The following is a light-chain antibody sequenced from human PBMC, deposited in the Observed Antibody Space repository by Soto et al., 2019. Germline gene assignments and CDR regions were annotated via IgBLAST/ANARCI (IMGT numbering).Light chain of an antibody. CDR1: QSVSSSS. J-gene: IGKJ4*01. Sequence: EIVLTQSPGTLSLSPGERATLSCRASQSVSSSSLAWYQQKPGQDPRLLIYGAPSSATGITDRFSGSGSGTDFTLTISRLEPEDVAVYYCHQYDNSTLTFGGGTKVEIK. V-gene: IGKV3-20*01. CDR3: HQYDNSTLT. CDR2: GAP.